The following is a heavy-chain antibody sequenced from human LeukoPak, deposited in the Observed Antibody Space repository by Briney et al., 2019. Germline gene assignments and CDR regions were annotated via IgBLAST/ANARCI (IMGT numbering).Heavy chain of an antibody. Sequence: SETLSLTCTVSGGSISSYYWSWIRQPPGKGLEWIGYIYYSGSTNYNPSPKSRVTISVDTSKNQFSLKLSSVTAADTAVYYCARSEYSSSWALFDYWGQGTLVTVSS. CDR1: GGSISSYY. CDR3: ARSEYSSSWALFDY. J-gene: IGHJ4*02. V-gene: IGHV4-59*01. CDR2: IYYSGST. D-gene: IGHD6-13*01.